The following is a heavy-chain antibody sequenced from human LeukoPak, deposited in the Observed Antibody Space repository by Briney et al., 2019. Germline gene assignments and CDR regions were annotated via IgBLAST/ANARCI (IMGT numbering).Heavy chain of an antibody. Sequence: PGGSLRLSCAAAGFTSSDYYMSWIRQAPGKGLEWVSYISSSGSTIYYADSVKGRFTISRDNAKNSLYLQMNSLRAEDTAVYYCARVRAVAGSFDYWGQGTLVTVSS. CDR1: GFTSSDYY. CDR3: ARVRAVAGSFDY. CDR2: ISSSGSTI. J-gene: IGHJ4*02. D-gene: IGHD6-19*01. V-gene: IGHV3-11*04.